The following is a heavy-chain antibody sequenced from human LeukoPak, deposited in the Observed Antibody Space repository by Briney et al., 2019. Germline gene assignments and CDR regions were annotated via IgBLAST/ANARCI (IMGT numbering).Heavy chain of an antibody. J-gene: IGHJ4*02. CDR3: ARDYKQLVSYYFDY. V-gene: IGHV3-21*01. Sequence: GGSLRLSCAASGFTFSSYSMNWVRQAPGKGLEWVSSISSSSSYIYCADSLKGRFTISRDNAKNSLYLQMNSLRAEDTAVYYCARDYKQLVSYYFDYWGQGTLVTVSS. D-gene: IGHD6-13*01. CDR2: ISSSSSYI. CDR1: GFTFSSYS.